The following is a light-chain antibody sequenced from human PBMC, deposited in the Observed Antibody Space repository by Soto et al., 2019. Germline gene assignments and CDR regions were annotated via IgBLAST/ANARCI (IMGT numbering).Light chain of an antibody. CDR3: QQYNSYPYT. Sequence: DIQMTQSPSTLSASVGDRVIITCRASQTISGWLAWYQQKPGRAPNLLIYKASSLASGVPSMFSGSGSGTEFTLTISSLQPDDFATYYCQQYNSYPYTFGQGTKLEIK. J-gene: IGKJ2*01. V-gene: IGKV1-5*03. CDR2: KAS. CDR1: QTISGW.